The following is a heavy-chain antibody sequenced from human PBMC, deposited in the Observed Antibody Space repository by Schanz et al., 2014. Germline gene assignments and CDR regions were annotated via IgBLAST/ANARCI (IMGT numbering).Heavy chain of an antibody. V-gene: IGHV3-21*01. CDR2: ISGSGETT. D-gene: IGHD3-22*01. CDR1: GFTFSSYG. CDR3: ARDKGGYYPFDY. J-gene: IGHJ4*02. Sequence: VQLVESGGGVVQPGRSLRLSCAASGFTFSSYGMSWVRQAPGKGLEWVSAISGSGETTYYADSVKGRFTISRDNAKNSLYLQMNSLRAEDTAVYYCARDKGGYYPFDYWGQGSLVTVSS.